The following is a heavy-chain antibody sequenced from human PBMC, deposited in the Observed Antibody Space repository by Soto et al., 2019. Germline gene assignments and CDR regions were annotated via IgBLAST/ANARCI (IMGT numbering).Heavy chain of an antibody. Sequence: PSETLSLTCTVSGDSISNSFYYWSWIRQVPGKGPEWIGYIHYSGTTHYNPSLKSRLTISLDTSKNQFSLRLSSVTAAGTAVYFCARDRSHYVWAISRTYGMDVWGQGTTVTVSS. CDR3: ARDRSHYVWAISRTYGMDV. J-gene: IGHJ6*02. CDR1: GDSISNSFYY. CDR2: IHYSGTT. D-gene: IGHD3-16*02. V-gene: IGHV4-31*03.